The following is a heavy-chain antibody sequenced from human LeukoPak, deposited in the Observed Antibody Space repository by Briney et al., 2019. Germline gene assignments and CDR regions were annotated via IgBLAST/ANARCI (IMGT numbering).Heavy chain of an antibody. J-gene: IGHJ6*02. D-gene: IGHD3-10*01. CDR1: GGTFSSYA. CDR2: IIPILGIA. CDR3: GIAGSGSTYYYYYGMDV. V-gene: IGHV1-69*04. Sequence: SVKVSCKASGGTFSSYAISWVRQAPGQGLEWMGRIIPILGIANYAQKFQGRVTITADKSTSTAYMELSSLRSDDTAVYYCGIAGSGSTYYYYYGMDVWGQGTTVTVSS.